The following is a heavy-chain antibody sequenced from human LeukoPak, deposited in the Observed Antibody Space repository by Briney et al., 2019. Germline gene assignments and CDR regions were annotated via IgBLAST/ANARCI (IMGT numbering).Heavy chain of an antibody. J-gene: IGHJ4*02. Sequence: SETLSLTCAVYGGSFSGYYWSWIRQPPGKGLEWIGEINHSGSTNYNPSLKTRVTISLDTSKNQFSLKLNSVTAADTAVYYCARHFLRGGFDSWGQGTLVAVSS. V-gene: IGHV4-34*01. CDR1: GGSFSGYY. CDR2: INHSGST. D-gene: IGHD5-12*01. CDR3: ARHFLRGGFDS.